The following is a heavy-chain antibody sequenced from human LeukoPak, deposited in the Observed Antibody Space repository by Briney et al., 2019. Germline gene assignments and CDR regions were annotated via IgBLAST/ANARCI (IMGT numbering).Heavy chain of an antibody. CDR1: GVSLSGSY. CDR3: ARQKPSTFRQYGRGRPLDS. J-gene: IGHJ4*02. D-gene: IGHD4-11*01. CDR2: INQSGNS. V-gene: IGHV4-34*01. Sequence: SETLSLTCDVNGVSLSGSYWSWIRQSPEKGLEWIGEINQSGNSNYNPSPKSRVTILVDTSKNQFSLKLSSVTAADTAVYYCARQKPSTFRQYGRGRPLDSWGQGTLVTVSS.